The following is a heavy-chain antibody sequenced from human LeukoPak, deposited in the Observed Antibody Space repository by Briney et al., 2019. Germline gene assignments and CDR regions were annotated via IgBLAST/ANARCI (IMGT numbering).Heavy chain of an antibody. D-gene: IGHD3-9*01. J-gene: IGHJ4*02. CDR3: ARGLDGFDY. CDR2: IYYSGST. V-gene: IGHV4-61*05. CDR1: GGSISNNNYY. Sequence: PSETLSLTCTVSGGSISNNNYYWGWIRQPPGKGLEWIGYIYYSGSTNYNPSLKSRVTISVDTSKNQFSLKLSSVTAADTAVYYCARGLDGFDYWGQGTLVTVSS.